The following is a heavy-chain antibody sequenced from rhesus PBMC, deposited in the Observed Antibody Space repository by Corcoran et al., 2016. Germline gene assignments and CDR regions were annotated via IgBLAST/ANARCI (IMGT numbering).Heavy chain of an antibody. Sequence: QVQLVQSGAEIKQPGASVKLSCKASGYTFTSYYMHWVRQAPGQGLEWMSLLPPDNGNKGYAQNFQGRVTITTDTSTSTGYMELSSLRSEDTAVYYYTRAREYSNPFPFDYWGQGVLVTVSS. V-gene: IGHV1-1*01. CDR2: LPPDNGNK. J-gene: IGHJ4*01. D-gene: IGHD4-23*01. CDR1: GYTFTSYY. CDR3: TRAREYSNPFPFDY.